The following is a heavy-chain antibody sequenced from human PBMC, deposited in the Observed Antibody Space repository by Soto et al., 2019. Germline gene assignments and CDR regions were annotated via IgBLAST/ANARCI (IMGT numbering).Heavy chain of an antibody. CDR3: ARVGATKYYYYYYGMDV. Sequence: PGGSLRLSCAASGFTFSNYAMHWVRQAPGKGLEWVAVISYDGSNKYYADSVKGRFTISRDNSKNTLYLQMNSLRAEDTAVYYCARVGATKYYYYYYGMDVWGQGTTVTVSS. J-gene: IGHJ6*02. CDR2: ISYDGSNK. CDR1: GFTFSNYA. V-gene: IGHV3-30-3*01. D-gene: IGHD1-26*01.